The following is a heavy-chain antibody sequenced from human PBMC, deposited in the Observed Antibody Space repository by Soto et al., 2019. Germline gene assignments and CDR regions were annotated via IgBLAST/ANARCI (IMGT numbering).Heavy chain of an antibody. CDR1: GFPFNTYS. D-gene: IGHD3-3*01. Sequence: GGSQRLSCAASGFPFNTYSVHWVRQAPGKGLEWLAVISADGGRQYYADSVKGRFTISRDNSKYTLYLQMNSLRTEDTAVYYCARDPRQGYDTDYWYFDYWGQGTLVTVSS. CDR2: ISADGGRQ. V-gene: IGHV3-30-3*01. CDR3: ARDPRQGYDTDYWYFDY. J-gene: IGHJ4*02.